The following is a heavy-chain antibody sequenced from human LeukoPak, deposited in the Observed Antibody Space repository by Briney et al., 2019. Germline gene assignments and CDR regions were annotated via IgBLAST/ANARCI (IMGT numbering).Heavy chain of an antibody. CDR1: GGSMSGDF. D-gene: IGHD3-10*01. CDR2: IYYSGST. V-gene: IGHV4-59*08. CDR3: ASMVRGVHDY. J-gene: IGHJ4*02. Sequence: KPSETLSLTCTVSGGSMSGDFWIWIRQPPGKGLEWIGYIYYSGSTNYNPSLKSRVTISVDTSKNQFSLKLSSVTAADTAVYYCASMVRGVHDYWGQGTLATVSS.